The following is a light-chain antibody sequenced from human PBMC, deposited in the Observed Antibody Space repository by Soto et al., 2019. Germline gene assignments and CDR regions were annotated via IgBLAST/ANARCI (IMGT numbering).Light chain of an antibody. J-gene: IGKJ5*01. Sequence: EIVMTQAQATLYVSPGERDTLSCRASPSVSRNLAWYQQKPGQAPRLLIYGTSNIATGMRPRFSCSGSGTDFTLTITSRETEHFAAYYCNRRRNCTLTFGQGIPLEIK. CDR2: GTS. CDR1: PSVSRN. V-gene: IGKV3-11*01. CDR3: NRRRNCTLT.